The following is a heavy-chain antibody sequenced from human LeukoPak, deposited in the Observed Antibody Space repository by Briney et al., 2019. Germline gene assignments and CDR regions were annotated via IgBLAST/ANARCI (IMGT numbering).Heavy chain of an antibody. CDR2: IIPIFGTA. CDR1: GGTFSSYA. J-gene: IGHJ4*02. Sequence: SVKVSCKASGGTFSSYAISWVRQAPGQGLEWMGRIIPIFGTANYAQKFQGRVTITTDESTITAYMELSSLRSEDTAVYYCAREGYGDPVDYWGQGTLVTVSS. V-gene: IGHV1-69*05. D-gene: IGHD4-17*01. CDR3: AREGYGDPVDY.